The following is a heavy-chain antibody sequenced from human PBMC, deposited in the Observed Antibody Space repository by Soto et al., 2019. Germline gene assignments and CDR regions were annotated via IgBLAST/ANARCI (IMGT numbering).Heavy chain of an antibody. J-gene: IGHJ3*02. Sequence: ASVKVSCKASGGTFSSYAISWVRQAPGRGLEWMGGIIPIFGTANYAQKFQGRVTITADESTSTAYMELSSLRSEDTAVYYCAREAPYSSGWYNAFDIWGQGTMVTVSS. V-gene: IGHV1-69*13. CDR1: GGTFSSYA. CDR2: IIPIFGTA. D-gene: IGHD6-19*01. CDR3: AREAPYSSGWYNAFDI.